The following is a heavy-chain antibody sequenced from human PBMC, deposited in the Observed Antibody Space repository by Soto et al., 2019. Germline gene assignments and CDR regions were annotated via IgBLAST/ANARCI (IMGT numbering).Heavy chain of an antibody. D-gene: IGHD5-18*01. J-gene: IGHJ4*02. CDR3: ARELRERGLDTAVVY. Sequence: ASVKVSCKASGYSFTRYYMHWVRQVPGQGLEWMGLINPSGGSTSYAQKFRGRVTMTRDTSTSTVYMELSSLRSEDTAVYYCARELRERGLDTAVVYCGQATLVTVSS. V-gene: IGHV1-46*01. CDR1: GYSFTRYY. CDR2: INPSGGST.